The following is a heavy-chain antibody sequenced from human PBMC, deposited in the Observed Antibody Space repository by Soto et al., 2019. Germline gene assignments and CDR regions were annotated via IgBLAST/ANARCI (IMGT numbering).Heavy chain of an antibody. J-gene: IGHJ6*02. Sequence: SETLSLTCTVSGGSIGSGGYYWSWIRQHPGKGLEWIGYIYYSGSTYYNPSLKSRVTISVDTSKNQFSLKLSSVTAADTAVYYCARGGGGSGTNYYYYYGMDVWGQGTTVTASS. CDR2: IYYSGST. V-gene: IGHV4-31*03. CDR1: GGSIGSGGYY. D-gene: IGHD3-10*01. CDR3: ARGGGGSGTNYYYYYGMDV.